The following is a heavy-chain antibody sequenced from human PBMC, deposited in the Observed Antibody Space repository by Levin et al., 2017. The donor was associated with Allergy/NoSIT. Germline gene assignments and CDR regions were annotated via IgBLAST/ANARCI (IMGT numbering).Heavy chain of an antibody. J-gene: IGHJ3*01. CDR1: GFRLSPYW. Sequence: GGSLRLSCAGSGFRLSPYWMSWVRQAPGKGPEWVANIKQDGSEKYYVDSVRGRFTISRDNAENSLYLQMNSLRVEDTGVYSCARAKARGAFDVWGQGTMVIVSS. CDR3: ARAKARGAFDV. V-gene: IGHV3-7*01. CDR2: IKQDGSEK.